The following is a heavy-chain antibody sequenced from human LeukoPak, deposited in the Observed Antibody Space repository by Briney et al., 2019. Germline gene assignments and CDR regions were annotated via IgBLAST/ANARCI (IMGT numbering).Heavy chain of an antibody. CDR2: MNPNSGNT. Sequence: LGASVKVSCKASGYTFTSYDINWVRQATGQGLEWMGWMNPNSGNTGYAQKFQGRVTMTRNTSISTAYMELSSLRSEDTAVYYCARVSLGPLWYCSGGSCYSGWFDPWGQGTLVTVSS. V-gene: IGHV1-8*01. CDR1: GYTFTSYD. CDR3: ARVSLGPLWYCSGGSCYSGWFDP. J-gene: IGHJ5*02. D-gene: IGHD2-15*01.